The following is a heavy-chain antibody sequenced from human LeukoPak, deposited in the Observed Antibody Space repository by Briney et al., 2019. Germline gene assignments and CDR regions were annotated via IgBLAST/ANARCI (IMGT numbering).Heavy chain of an antibody. CDR1: GFTFSSYS. CDR3: ARDTYYGSGSYYNPSYYYGMDV. CDR2: ISSSSSYI. J-gene: IGHJ6*02. V-gene: IGHV3-21*01. Sequence: GGSLRLSCAASGFTFSSYSMNWVRQAPGKGLEWVSSISSSSSYIYYADSVKGRFTISRDNAKNSLYLQMNSLRAEDTAVYYCARDTYYGSGSYYNPSYYYGMDVWGQGTTVTVSS. D-gene: IGHD3-10*01.